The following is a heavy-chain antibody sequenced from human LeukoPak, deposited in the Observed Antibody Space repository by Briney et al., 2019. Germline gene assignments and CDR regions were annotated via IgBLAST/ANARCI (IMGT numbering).Heavy chain of an antibody. Sequence: PSETLSLTCTVSGASISSTSYYWGWIRQPPGKGLEWIGSIYYSGSTYYNPSLKSRVTISVDTSKNQFSLKLSSVTAADTAVYYCASPGTRDYYYMDVWGKGTTVTVSS. D-gene: IGHD1-1*01. CDR3: ASPGTRDYYYMDV. CDR2: IYYSGST. V-gene: IGHV4-39*01. J-gene: IGHJ6*03. CDR1: GASISSTSYY.